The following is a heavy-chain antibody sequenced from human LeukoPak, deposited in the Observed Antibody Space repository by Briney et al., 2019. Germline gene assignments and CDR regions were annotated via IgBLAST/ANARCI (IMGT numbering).Heavy chain of an antibody. D-gene: IGHD6-13*01. V-gene: IGHV3-43*01. J-gene: IGHJ1*01. Sequence: PGGTLRLSCAASGFTFDDYTMHWLRQAPGKGLEWVSLISCDGGSTYYADPVKGRFTISRYNSKNSLYLQMNSLRTEDTAFYYCAKDEAAAGTSYFQHWGQGTLVTVPS. CDR3: AKDEAAAGTSYFQH. CDR1: GFTFDDYT. CDR2: ISCDGGST.